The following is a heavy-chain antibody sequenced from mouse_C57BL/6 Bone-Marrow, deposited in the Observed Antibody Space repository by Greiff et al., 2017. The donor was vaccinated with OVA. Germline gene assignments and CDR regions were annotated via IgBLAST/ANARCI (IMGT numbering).Heavy chain of an antibody. J-gene: IGHJ2*01. CDR3: ARMGDCDYDY. Sequence: EVKLVESGPELVKPGASVKMSCKASGYTFTDYNMHWVKQSHGKSLEWIGYINPNNGGTSYNQKFKGKATLTVNKSSSTAYMELRSLTSEDSAVYYCARMGDCDYDYWGQGTTLTVSS. CDR1: GYTFTDYN. D-gene: IGHD2-4*01. V-gene: IGHV1-22*01. CDR2: INPNNGGT.